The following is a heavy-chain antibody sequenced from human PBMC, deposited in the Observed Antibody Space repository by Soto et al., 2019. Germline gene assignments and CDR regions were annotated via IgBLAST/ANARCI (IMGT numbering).Heavy chain of an antibody. V-gene: IGHV3-23*01. CDR2: ISGSGGST. D-gene: IGHD3-10*01. J-gene: IGHJ4*02. CDR3: AKDPLILQRITMVRGFYTVEDY. Sequence: GGSLRLSCAASGFSFCSSAMSGFRKAPGKGLEWVSAISGSGGSTYYADSVKGRFTISRDNSKNTLYLQMNSLRAEDTAVYYCAKDPLILQRITMVRGFYTVEDYWGKGTLVTVSS. CDR1: GFSFCSSA.